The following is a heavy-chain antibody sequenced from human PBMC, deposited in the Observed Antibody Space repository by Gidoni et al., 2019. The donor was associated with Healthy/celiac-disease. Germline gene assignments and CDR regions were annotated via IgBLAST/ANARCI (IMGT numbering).Heavy chain of an antibody. CDR3: ARGYCSSTSCYRYFQH. Sequence: QVQLQQWGAGLLKPSETLSLTCAVYGGSFSGYYWSWIRQPPGKGLEWIGEINHSGSTNYNPSLKSRVTISVDTSKNQFSLKLSSVTAADTAVYYCARGYCSSTSCYRYFQHWGQGTLVTVSS. CDR1: GGSFSGYY. D-gene: IGHD2-2*02. CDR2: INHSGST. V-gene: IGHV4-34*01. J-gene: IGHJ1*01.